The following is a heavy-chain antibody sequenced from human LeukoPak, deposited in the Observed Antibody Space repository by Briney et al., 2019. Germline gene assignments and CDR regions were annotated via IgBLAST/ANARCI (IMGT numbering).Heavy chain of an antibody. V-gene: IGHV4-59*11. Sequence: SETLSLTCTVSGGSISSHYWSWIRQPPGKGLEWIGYIYYSGSTNYNPSLKSRVTISVDTSKNQFSLKLGSVTAADTAVYYCARELHNWNYARGAFDIWGQGTMVTVSS. CDR1: GGSISSHY. CDR2: IYYSGST. J-gene: IGHJ3*02. CDR3: ARELHNWNYARGAFDI. D-gene: IGHD1-7*01.